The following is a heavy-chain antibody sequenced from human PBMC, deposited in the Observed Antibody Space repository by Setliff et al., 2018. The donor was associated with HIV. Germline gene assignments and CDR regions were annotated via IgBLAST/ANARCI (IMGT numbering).Heavy chain of an antibody. D-gene: IGHD2-15*01. J-gene: IGHJ4*02. Sequence: GGSLRLSCAASGFTFSRSAVHWVRQAPGKGLEWVAVISNDGSNKFYVDSVKGRFTISRDNSENTLYLQMDGLRAEDTAVYYCARGAVVTNYFDYWGQGTLVTVSS. CDR3: ARGAVVTNYFDY. CDR2: ISNDGSNK. CDR1: GFTFSRSA. V-gene: IGHV3-30*01.